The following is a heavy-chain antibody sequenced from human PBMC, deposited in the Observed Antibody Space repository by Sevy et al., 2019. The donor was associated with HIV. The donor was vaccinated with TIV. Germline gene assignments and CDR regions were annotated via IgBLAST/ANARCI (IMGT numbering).Heavy chain of an antibody. V-gene: IGHV1-18*01. D-gene: IGHD2-2*01. CDR1: GYTFTSYG. Sequence: ASVKVSCKASGYTFTSYGLIWVRQAPGQGLEWMGWISAYNGNTNYAQKLQGRVTMTTDTSTSTAYMELRSLRSDDTAVYYCARRYCSSTTCCFDYWGQGTLVTVSS. CDR2: ISAYNGNT. J-gene: IGHJ4*02. CDR3: ARRYCSSTTCCFDY.